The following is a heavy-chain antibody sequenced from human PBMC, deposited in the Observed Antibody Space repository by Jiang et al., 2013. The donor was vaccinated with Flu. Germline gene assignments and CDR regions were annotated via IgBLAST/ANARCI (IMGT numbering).Heavy chain of an antibody. V-gene: IGHV4-59*09. D-gene: IGHD2-15*01. CDR3: TRGGGWQPIN. CDR2: GNT. J-gene: IGHJ4*02. Sequence: GNTRFNPSLESRVTMSVDESKKQFSLKLNSVTAADTAVYYCTRGGGWQPINWGQGSLVAVSS.